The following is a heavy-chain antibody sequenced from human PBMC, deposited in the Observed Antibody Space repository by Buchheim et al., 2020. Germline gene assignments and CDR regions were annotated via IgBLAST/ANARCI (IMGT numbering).Heavy chain of an antibody. CDR2: IKQDGSEK. CDR3: ARSFPELPYRYYYYGMDV. Sequence: EVQLVESGGGLVQPGGSLRLSCAASGFTFSSYWMSWVRQAPGKGLEWVANIKQDGSEKYYVDSVKGRFTISRDNAKNSLYLQMNSLRAEDTAVYYCARSFPELPYRYYYYGMDVWGQGTT. CDR1: GFTFSSYW. D-gene: IGHD1-14*01. V-gene: IGHV3-7*03. J-gene: IGHJ6*02.